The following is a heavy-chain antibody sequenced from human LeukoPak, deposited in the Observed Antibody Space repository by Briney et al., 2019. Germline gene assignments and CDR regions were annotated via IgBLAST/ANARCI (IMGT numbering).Heavy chain of an antibody. Sequence: ASVKVSCKASGYTFIGYYIHWVRQAPGQGLEWMGWINPNSGGTNYEEKFQGRVTMTRDTSISTAYMELGRLRSDDTTVYYCARGASPFDYWGQGTLVTVSS. CDR3: ARGASPFDY. J-gene: IGHJ4*02. CDR2: INPNSGGT. CDR1: GYTFIGYY. V-gene: IGHV1-2*02.